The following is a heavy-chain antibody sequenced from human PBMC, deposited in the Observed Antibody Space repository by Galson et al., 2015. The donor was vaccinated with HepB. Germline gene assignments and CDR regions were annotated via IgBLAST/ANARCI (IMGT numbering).Heavy chain of an antibody. J-gene: IGHJ6*03. CDR3: ASIGYCSSTSCPRGYYYYYYYMDV. V-gene: IGHV1-69*13. Sequence: SVKVSCKASGGTFSSYAISWVRQAPGQGLEWMGGIIPIFGTANYAQKFQGRVTITADESTSTAYMELSSLRSEDTAVYYCASIGYCSSTSCPRGYYYYYYYMDVWGKGTTVTVSS. D-gene: IGHD2-2*03. CDR2: IIPIFGTA. CDR1: GGTFSSYA.